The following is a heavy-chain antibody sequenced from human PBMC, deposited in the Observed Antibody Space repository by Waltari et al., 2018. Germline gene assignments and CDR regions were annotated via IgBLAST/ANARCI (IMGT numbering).Heavy chain of an antibody. Sequence: QVQLQQWGAGLLKPSETLSLTCAVYGGSFSGYSWSWIRQPPGKGLQWIGEINHSGNTNYNPSLKSRVTMSVDTSKNQFSLRLTSVTAADTAVYYCARGPIRYFDSSGYYYAGGSSSALDIWGQGTTVTVSS. V-gene: IGHV4-34*01. D-gene: IGHD3-22*01. J-gene: IGHJ6*02. CDR2: INHSGNT. CDR3: ARGPIRYFDSSGYYYAGGSSSALDI. CDR1: GGSFSGYS.